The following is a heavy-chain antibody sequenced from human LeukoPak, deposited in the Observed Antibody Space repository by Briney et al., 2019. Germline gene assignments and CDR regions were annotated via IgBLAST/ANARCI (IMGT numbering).Heavy chain of an antibody. Sequence: PGGSLRLSCTASGFTFSQYEMNWVRQAPGKGLEWVAYITSGGGSLHYADSVQGRFTISRDNAKNSLFLQMNSLRAEDTAVYYCARDMVRGVKDAFDPWGQGTLVTVSS. CDR2: ITSGGGSL. V-gene: IGHV3-48*03. J-gene: IGHJ5*02. D-gene: IGHD3-10*01. CDR1: GFTFSQYE. CDR3: ARDMVRGVKDAFDP.